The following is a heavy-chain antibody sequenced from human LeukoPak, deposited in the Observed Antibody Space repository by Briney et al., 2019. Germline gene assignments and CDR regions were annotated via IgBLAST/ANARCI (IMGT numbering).Heavy chain of an antibody. V-gene: IGHV3-7*01. CDR3: ARVSGEITILGVVIKDFDC. CDR1: GFNFRTYW. CDR2: IKQEGSER. J-gene: IGHJ4*02. D-gene: IGHD3-3*01. Sequence: PGGSLRLSCAASGFNFRTYWMSWVRQAPGKGLEWVANIKQEGSERYYVDSVKGRFTISRDNAKNSVFLQMNSLRAEDTAVYYCARVSGEITILGVVIKDFDCWGQGTLVTVSS.